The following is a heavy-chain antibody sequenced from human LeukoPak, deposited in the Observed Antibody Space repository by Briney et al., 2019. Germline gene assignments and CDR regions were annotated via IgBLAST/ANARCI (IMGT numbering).Heavy chain of an antibody. CDR2: ITGNGGTT. V-gene: IGHV3-23*01. CDR3: AKTDASGSFYNPSHY. Sequence: PGGSLRLSCAASGFTFSSYAMSWFRQTPGKGLEWVSGITGNGGTTYYADSVKGLFTISRDNSKSTLFLQMSILRVEDTAVYYCAKTDASGSFYNPSHYWGQGTLVTVSS. D-gene: IGHD3-10*01. CDR1: GFTFSSYA. J-gene: IGHJ4*02.